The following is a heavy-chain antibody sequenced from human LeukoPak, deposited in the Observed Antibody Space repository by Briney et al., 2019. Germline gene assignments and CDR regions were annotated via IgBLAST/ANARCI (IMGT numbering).Heavy chain of an antibody. CDR3: ARDSGATYYYDSSGYRSFDY. Sequence: ASVKVSCKASGYTFTSYGISWVRQAPGQGLEWMGWISAYNGNTNYAQKLQGRVTMTTDTSTSTAYMELRSLRSDDTAVYYCARDSGATYYYDSSGYRSFDYWGQGTLVTVSS. J-gene: IGHJ4*02. V-gene: IGHV1-18*01. CDR1: GYTFTSYG. CDR2: ISAYNGNT. D-gene: IGHD3-22*01.